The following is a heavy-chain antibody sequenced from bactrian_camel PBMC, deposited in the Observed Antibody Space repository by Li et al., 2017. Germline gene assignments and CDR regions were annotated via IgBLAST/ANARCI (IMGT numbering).Heavy chain of an antibody. CDR3: AAEPRGSAY. J-gene: IGHJ4*01. V-gene: IGHV3S53*01. D-gene: IGHD3*01. CDR1: ICGDGMCC. Sequence: GGGSVQAGGSLRLSCVASICGDGMCCMAWFRQAPGKQREGVGFIDSDGHTSYADFVKGRFTISQDHAKNTLYLQMNTLQPEDTAVYYCAAEPRGSAYWGQGTQVTVS. CDR2: IDSDGHT.